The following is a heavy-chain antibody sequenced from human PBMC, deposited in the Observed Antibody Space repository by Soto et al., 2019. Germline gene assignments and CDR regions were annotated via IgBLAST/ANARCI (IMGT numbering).Heavy chain of an antibody. J-gene: IGHJ4*02. D-gene: IGHD4-17*01. CDR2: IYYSGST. CDR1: GGSISRSSYY. CDR3: ASHDFGGFGL. V-gene: IGHV4-39*01. Sequence: QLQLQESGPGLVKPSETLSLTCTVSGGSISRSSYYWGWIRQPPGKGLEWIGSIYYSGSTYYNPSLKSRVSISVDTSKNQFSLKLTSVAAADTAVYYCASHDFGGFGLWGQGTLVTVSS.